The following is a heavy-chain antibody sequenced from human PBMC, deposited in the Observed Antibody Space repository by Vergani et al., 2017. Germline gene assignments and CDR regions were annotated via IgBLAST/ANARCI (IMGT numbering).Heavy chain of an antibody. Sequence: EVQLLESGGGLVQPGGSLRLSCAASGFTFSSYAMSWVRQAPGKGLEWVSAISGSGGSAKYADSVKGRFTISRDNSKNTLYLQMNSLRAEDTADYYCARDGRDGYNYRVNAFDIWDQGTMVTVSS. V-gene: IGHV3-23*01. CDR3: ARDGRDGYNYRVNAFDI. CDR1: GFTFSSYA. CDR2: ISGSGGSA. J-gene: IGHJ3*02. D-gene: IGHD5-24*01.